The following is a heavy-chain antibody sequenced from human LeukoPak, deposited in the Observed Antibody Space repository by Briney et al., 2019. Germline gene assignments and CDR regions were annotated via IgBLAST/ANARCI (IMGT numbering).Heavy chain of an antibody. J-gene: IGHJ5*02. CDR1: GGSVSSTSYY. V-gene: IGHV4-39*01. Sequence: SETLSLTCTVSGGSVSSTSYYWGWIRQPPGRGLEWIGSFYYSGSSYYNPSLKSRVTISVDTSKNQFSLKVNSVTAADTAVYYCAIQGFRSIWFDAWGQGTLVTVSS. CDR3: AIQGFRSIWFDA. CDR2: FYYSGSS.